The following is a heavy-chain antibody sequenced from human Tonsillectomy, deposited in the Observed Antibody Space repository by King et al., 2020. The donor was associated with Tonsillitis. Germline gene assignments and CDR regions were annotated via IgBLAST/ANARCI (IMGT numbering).Heavy chain of an antibody. V-gene: IGHV4-31*01. CDR2: IYHSGGT. CDR3: ATSTYSGYGYFDY. Sequence: QLQESGPGLVKPSQTLSLTCSVSGGSVSSGGYYWSWIRQLPGKGLVWIVYIYHSGGTNYNPSLKNLVSISLYTSRNQFSLRLNSVTAADTAVYYCATSTYSGYGYFDYWGQGTLVTVSS. J-gene: IGHJ4*02. CDR1: GGSVSSGGYY. D-gene: IGHD5-12*01.